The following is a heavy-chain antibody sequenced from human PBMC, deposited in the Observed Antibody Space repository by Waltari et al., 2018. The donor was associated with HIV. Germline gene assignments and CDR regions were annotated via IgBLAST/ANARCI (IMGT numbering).Heavy chain of an antibody. D-gene: IGHD3-10*01. CDR3: ARDYLPHTVPVRWYNWFDP. CDR1: GDTFTSYA. J-gene: IGHJ5*02. Sequence: QVQLVQSGAEVKKPGASVKVSCKASGDTFTSYAMHWVGQAPGQRLEWMGWINAGNGNTKYSQKFQGRVTITRDTSASTAYMELSSLRSEDTAVYYCARDYLPHTVPVRWYNWFDPWGQGTLVTVSS. CDR2: INAGNGNT. V-gene: IGHV1-3*01.